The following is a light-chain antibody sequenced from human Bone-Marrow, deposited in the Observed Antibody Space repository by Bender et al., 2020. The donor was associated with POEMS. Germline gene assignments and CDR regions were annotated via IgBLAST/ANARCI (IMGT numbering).Light chain of an antibody. Sequence: QSALTQPASVSGSPGQSITISCTGTRSDVGGYNYVTWYQQHPGKAPRLMIYDVTNRPSGVSDRFSGSKSGNTASLAISGLRSEDEADYYCAAWDDSLSGLVFGGGTKLTVL. CDR1: RSDVGGYNY. J-gene: IGLJ2*01. CDR2: DVT. V-gene: IGLV2-14*01. CDR3: AAWDDSLSGLV.